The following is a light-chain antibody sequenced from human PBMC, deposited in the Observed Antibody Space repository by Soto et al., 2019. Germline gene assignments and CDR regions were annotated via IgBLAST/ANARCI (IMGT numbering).Light chain of an antibody. V-gene: IGKV3-11*01. Sequence: IVLTQSPATLSLFPGERATLSCWATQSGSGYLAWYQPKLGQPPRVLISDAFNRAAGIPARFSGGGSGTFFTLTLSSLQPEDVAVDDCQQDYTSLTFGGGTKVDIK. CDR2: DAF. J-gene: IGKJ4*01. CDR1: QSGSGY. CDR3: QQDYTSLT.